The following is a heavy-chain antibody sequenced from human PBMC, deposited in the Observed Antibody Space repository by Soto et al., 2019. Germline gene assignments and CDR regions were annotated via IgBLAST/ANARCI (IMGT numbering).Heavy chain of an antibody. Sequence: ASVKVSCKASGYTFTSSGISWVRLAPGQGLEWMGWISAYNGNTNYAQKLQGRVTMTTDTSTSTAYMELRSLRSDDTAVYYCARAGSGSYYFLSGNYYYGMDVWGQGTTVTVSS. V-gene: IGHV1-18*01. CDR3: ARAGSGSYYFLSGNYYYGMDV. CDR2: ISAYNGNT. J-gene: IGHJ6*02. CDR1: GYTFTSSG. D-gene: IGHD1-26*01.